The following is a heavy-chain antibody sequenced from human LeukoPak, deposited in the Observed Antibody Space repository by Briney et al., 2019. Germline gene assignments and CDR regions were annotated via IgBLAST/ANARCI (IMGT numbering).Heavy chain of an antibody. V-gene: IGHV3-23*01. CDR2: SSASGDSP. CDR1: GFTFNNYA. Sequence: PGGSLRLSCTASGFTFNNYAMSWVHQAPGKGLDWVSASSASGDSPYYADSVKGRFTISRDNSKNTLDLQMNSLRVEDTAVYYCAKGVFGSGSYREYFEQWGQGTLVTVSS. D-gene: IGHD3-10*01. CDR3: AKGVFGSGSYREYFEQ. J-gene: IGHJ1*01.